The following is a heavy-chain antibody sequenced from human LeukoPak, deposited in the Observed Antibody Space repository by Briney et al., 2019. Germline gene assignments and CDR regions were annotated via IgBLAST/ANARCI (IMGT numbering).Heavy chain of an antibody. CDR3: ARVSSSSWYY. CDR2: INTNNGNA. Sequence: ASVTVSCKAFGYTFTNHDINWVRQAPGQGLEWMGGINTNNGNADYAQKFQGRVTLTTDTSTGTAYMELRSLISDDTAIYYRARVSSSSWYYWGQGTLVAVSS. J-gene: IGHJ4*02. V-gene: IGHV1-18*01. CDR1: GYTFTNHD. D-gene: IGHD6-13*01.